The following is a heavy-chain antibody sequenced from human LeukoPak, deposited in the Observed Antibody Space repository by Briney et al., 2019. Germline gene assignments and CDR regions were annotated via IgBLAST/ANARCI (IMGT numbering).Heavy chain of an antibody. D-gene: IGHD5-18*01. J-gene: IGHJ4*02. CDR3: ARLTPDTAIFDY. V-gene: IGHV4-59*08. CDR2: IYHSGST. CDR1: GGSISSYY. Sequence: SETLSLTCTVSGGSISSYYWSWIRQPPGKELEWIGYIYHSGSTNYNPSLKSRVTISVDTSKNQFSLKLSSVTAADTAVYYCARLTPDTAIFDYWGQGTLVTVSS.